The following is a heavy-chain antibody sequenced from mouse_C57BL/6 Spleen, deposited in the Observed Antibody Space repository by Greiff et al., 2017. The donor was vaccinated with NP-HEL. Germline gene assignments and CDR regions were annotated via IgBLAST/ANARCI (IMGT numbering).Heavy chain of an antibody. CDR3: ARDGYYDYYAMDY. CDR1: GFTFSDYV. D-gene: IGHD2-3*01. J-gene: IGHJ4*01. CDR2: ISSGSSTI. V-gene: IGHV5-17*01. Sequence: EVKVVESGGGLVKPGGSLKLSCAASGFTFSDYVMHWVRQAPEKGLEWVAYISSGSSTIYYADTVKGRFTISRDNAKNTLFLQMTSLRSEDTAMYYCARDGYYDYYAMDYWGQGTSVTVSS.